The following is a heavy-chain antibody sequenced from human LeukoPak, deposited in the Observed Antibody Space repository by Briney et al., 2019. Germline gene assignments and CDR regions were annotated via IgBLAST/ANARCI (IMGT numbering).Heavy chain of an antibody. Sequence: ASVKVSCKASGGTFSSYAISWVRQAPGQGLEWMGRIIPILGIANYAQKFQGRVTITADKSTSTAYMELSSLRSEDTAVYYCARDRGYSNWFDPWGQGTLATVSS. J-gene: IGHJ5*02. CDR3: ARDRGYSNWFDP. CDR1: GGTFSSYA. CDR2: IIPILGIA. D-gene: IGHD4-11*01. V-gene: IGHV1-69*04.